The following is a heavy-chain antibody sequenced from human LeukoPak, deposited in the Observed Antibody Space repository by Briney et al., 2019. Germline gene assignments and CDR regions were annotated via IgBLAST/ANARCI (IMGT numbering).Heavy chain of an antibody. D-gene: IGHD3-10*01. J-gene: IGHJ4*02. CDR1: GGSISSYY. CDR2: IYYSGST. V-gene: IGHV4-59*01. CDR3: ARAPGSFGEEYFDY. Sequence: SETLSHTCTVSGGSISSYYWSWIRQPPGKGLEWIGYIYYSGSTNYNPSLKSRVTISVDTSKNQFSLKLSSVTAADTAVYYCARAPGSFGEEYFDYWGQGTLVTVSS.